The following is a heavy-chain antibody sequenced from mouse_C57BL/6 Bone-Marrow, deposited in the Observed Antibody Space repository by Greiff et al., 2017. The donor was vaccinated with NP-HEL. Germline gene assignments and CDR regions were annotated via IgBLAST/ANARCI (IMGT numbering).Heavy chain of an antibody. J-gene: IGHJ4*01. CDR2: IDPSDSYT. Sequence: QVQLQQPGAELVRPGTSVKLSCKASGYNFTSYWMHWVKQRPGQGLAWIGVIDPSDSYTNYNQKFKGKATLTVDTSSSTAYMQLSSLTSEDSAVYYCARWEFPYYYGRRDYWGQGTSVTVSS. V-gene: IGHV1-59*01. CDR3: ARWEFPYYYGRRDY. CDR1: GYNFTSYW. D-gene: IGHD1-1*01.